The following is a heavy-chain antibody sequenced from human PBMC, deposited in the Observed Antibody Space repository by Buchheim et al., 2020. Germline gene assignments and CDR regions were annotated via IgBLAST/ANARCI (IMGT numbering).Heavy chain of an antibody. Sequence: QVQLVQSGAEVKKPGASVKVSCKASGYTFTGYYMHWVRQAPGQGLEWMGWINPNSGGTNYAQKFQGWVTMTRDTSIITAYMELSRLRSDDTAVYYCARALNPFRYYYYYGMDVWGQGTT. CDR2: INPNSGGT. CDR3: ARALNPFRYYYYYGMDV. CDR1: GYTFTGYY. V-gene: IGHV1-2*04. J-gene: IGHJ6*02.